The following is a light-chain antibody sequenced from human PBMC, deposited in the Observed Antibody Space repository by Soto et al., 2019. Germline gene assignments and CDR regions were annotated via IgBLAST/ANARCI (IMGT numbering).Light chain of an antibody. Sequence: QSVLTQPPSASRTPGQRVTISCSGSTSNIGSHSVNWYQHVPGTAPKLLITTNNQRPSGVPDRFSGFKSGSSASLVISGLQSEDEADYYCATWDDSLKGVFGTGTKLTVL. CDR2: TNN. CDR3: ATWDDSLKGV. V-gene: IGLV1-44*01. J-gene: IGLJ1*01. CDR1: TSNIGSHS.